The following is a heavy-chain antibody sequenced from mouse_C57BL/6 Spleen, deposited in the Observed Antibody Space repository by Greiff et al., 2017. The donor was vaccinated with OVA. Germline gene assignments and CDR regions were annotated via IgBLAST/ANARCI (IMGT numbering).Heavy chain of an antibody. CDR2: ISDGGSYT. D-gene: IGHD2-3*01. Sequence: EVKLQESGGGLVKPGGSLKLSCAASGFTFSSYAMSWVRQTPEKRLEWVATISDGGSYTYYPDNVKGRFTISRDNAKNNRYLQMSHLKSEDTAMYYCARGGDDVYWGQGTLVTVSA. V-gene: IGHV5-4*03. CDR1: GFTFSSYA. CDR3: ARGGDDVY. J-gene: IGHJ3*01.